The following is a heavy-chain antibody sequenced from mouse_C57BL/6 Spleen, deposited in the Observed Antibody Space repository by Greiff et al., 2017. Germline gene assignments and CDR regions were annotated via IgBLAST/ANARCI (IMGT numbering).Heavy chain of an antibody. J-gene: IGHJ4*01. CDR3: ASIITTVVAEAMDY. CDR2: IYPGDGDT. Sequence: QVQLQQSGAELVRPGSSVKLSCKASGYAFSSSWMNWVKQRPGKGLEWIGRIYPGDGDTNYNGKFKGKATLTADKSSSTAYMQLSSLTSEDSAVYFCASIITTVVAEAMDYWGQGTSVTVSS. CDR1: GYAFSSSW. V-gene: IGHV1-82*01. D-gene: IGHD1-1*01.